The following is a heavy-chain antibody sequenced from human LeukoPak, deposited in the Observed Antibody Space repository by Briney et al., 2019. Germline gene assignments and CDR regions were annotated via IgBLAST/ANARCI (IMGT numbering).Heavy chain of an antibody. CDR3: AGASYDSSGVH. Sequence: SSETLSLTXTVSGGSISSYYWGWIRQPPGKGLEWIGYIYYSGSTNYNPSLKSRVTISVDTSKNQFSLKLSSVTAADTAVYYCAGASYDSSGVHWGQGTLVTVSS. CDR2: IYYSGST. V-gene: IGHV4-59*01. CDR1: GGSISSYY. J-gene: IGHJ4*02. D-gene: IGHD3-22*01.